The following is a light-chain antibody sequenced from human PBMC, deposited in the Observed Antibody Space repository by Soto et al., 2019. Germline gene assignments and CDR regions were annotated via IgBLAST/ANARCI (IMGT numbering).Light chain of an antibody. CDR2: QAS. CDR1: QSLNSE. V-gene: IGKV1-5*03. J-gene: IGKJ4*01. CDR3: QQYNAYSLT. Sequence: DIQMTQSPSTLSASVGDRVIITCRASQSLNSELAWYQQKPGKAPKLLIYQASSLKGGVPSRFTGTGSGTEFTLTISSLQPDDSATYYCQQYNAYSLTFGGGTKAEIK.